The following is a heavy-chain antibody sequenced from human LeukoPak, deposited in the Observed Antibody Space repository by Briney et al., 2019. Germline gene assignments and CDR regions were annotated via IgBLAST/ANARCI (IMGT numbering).Heavy chain of an antibody. Sequence: ASVKVSCKASGGTFSSYAISWVRQAPGQGLEWMGRIIPIFGTANYAQKFQGRVTITTDESTSTAYMELSSLRSEDTAVYYCARDLNYYNSSDYWGQGTLVTVSS. CDR3: ARDLNYYNSSDY. V-gene: IGHV1-69*05. CDR2: IIPIFGTA. D-gene: IGHD3-22*01. J-gene: IGHJ4*02. CDR1: GGTFSSYA.